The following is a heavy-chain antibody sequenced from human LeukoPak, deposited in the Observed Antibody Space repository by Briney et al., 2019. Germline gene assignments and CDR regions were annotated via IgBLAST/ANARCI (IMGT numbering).Heavy chain of an antibody. J-gene: IGHJ4*02. Sequence: GGSLRLSCASSGFTFSSYGMHWVRQAPGKGLEWVAVISYDGSNKYYADSVKGQFTISRDNSKNTLYLQMNSLRAEDTAVYYCAKDADYYDSSGYHHYYFDYWGQGTLVTVSS. CDR2: ISYDGSNK. CDR3: AKDADYYDSSGYHHYYFDY. CDR1: GFTFSSYG. D-gene: IGHD3-22*01. V-gene: IGHV3-30*18.